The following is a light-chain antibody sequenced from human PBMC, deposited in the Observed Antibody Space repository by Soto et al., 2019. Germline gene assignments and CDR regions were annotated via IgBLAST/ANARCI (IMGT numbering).Light chain of an antibody. CDR3: QQYGSSSWT. CDR1: QSISSSY. J-gene: IGKJ1*01. V-gene: IGKV3-20*01. Sequence: EIVLSHSPGTLSLTPGKRATLSCRASQSISSSYLAWYQQRPGQAPRLLIYGASSRATGIPDRFSGSGSGTEFTLTISRLEPEDFAVYYCQQYGSSSWTCGQGT. CDR2: GAS.